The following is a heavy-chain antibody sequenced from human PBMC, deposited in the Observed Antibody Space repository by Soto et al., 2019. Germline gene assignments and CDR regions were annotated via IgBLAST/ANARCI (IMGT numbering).Heavy chain of an antibody. CDR1: GYTFTAYY. V-gene: IGHV1-46*01. CDR3: ARASIMGPTTRVDF. D-gene: IGHD1-26*01. J-gene: IGHJ4*02. CDR2: INPSSGNT. Sequence: QVQLVQSGAEVKNPGASVKVSCKASGYTFTAYYIHWVRQAPGQGLEWMGVINPSSGNTPYAQKFQGRVTVTRDTSTSTVYMERSSLRSDDTAVYYCARASIMGPTTRVDFWGQGTLVTVSS.